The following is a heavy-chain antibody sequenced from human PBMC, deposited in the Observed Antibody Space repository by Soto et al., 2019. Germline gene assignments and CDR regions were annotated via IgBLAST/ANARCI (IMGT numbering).Heavy chain of an antibody. CDR3: AREGGPNTALADCGGDCHTYYGMDV. CDR2: IWYDGSNK. J-gene: IGHJ6*02. Sequence: QVQLVESGGGVVQPGRSLRLSCAASGFTFSSYGMHWVRQAPGKGLEWVAVIWYDGSNKYYADSVKGRFTISRDNSKNTLYLQMNSLRAEDTAVYYCAREGGPNTALADCGGDCHTYYGMDVWGQGTTVTVSS. CDR1: GFTFSSYG. V-gene: IGHV3-33*01. D-gene: IGHD2-21*02.